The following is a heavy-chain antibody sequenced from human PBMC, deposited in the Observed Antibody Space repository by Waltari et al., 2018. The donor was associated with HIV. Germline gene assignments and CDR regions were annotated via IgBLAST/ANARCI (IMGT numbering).Heavy chain of an antibody. CDR3: ARGPTIAVAGDAEYFQH. V-gene: IGHV5-51*01. CDR2: IYPGDSHT. D-gene: IGHD6-19*01. Sequence: EVQLVQSGAEVKKPGESLKISCKGSGYSFTSYWIGWVRQMPGKGLEWMGSIYPGDSHTRNSPSFQGQVTTSADKSISTAYLQWSSLKSSDTAMYYCARGPTIAVAGDAEYFQHWGQGTLVTVSS. J-gene: IGHJ1*01. CDR1: GYSFTSYW.